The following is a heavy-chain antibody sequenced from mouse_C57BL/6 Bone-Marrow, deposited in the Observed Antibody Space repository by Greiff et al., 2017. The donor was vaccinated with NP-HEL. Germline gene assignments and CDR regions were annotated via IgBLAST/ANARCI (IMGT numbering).Heavy chain of an antibody. CDR1: GYTFTSYD. CDR3: ARLENDYPDY. D-gene: IGHD2-4*01. V-gene: IGHV1-85*01. Sequence: QVQLKESGPELVKPGASVQLSCKASGYTFTSYDINWVKQRHGQGLEWIGWIYPRDGSTKYNEKFKGKATLTVDKSSSTAYMELHSLTSEDSAVYFCARLENDYPDYWGQGTTLTVSS. J-gene: IGHJ2*01. CDR2: IYPRDGST.